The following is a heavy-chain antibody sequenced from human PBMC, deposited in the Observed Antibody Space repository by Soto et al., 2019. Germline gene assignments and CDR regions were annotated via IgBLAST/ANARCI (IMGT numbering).Heavy chain of an antibody. CDR2: ISSSSSYI. CDR3: ARLPVVRGVTSDY. J-gene: IGHJ4*02. Sequence: GGSLSLSCAASGFTFSSYSMNWVRHAPGKGLEWVSSISSSSSYIYYADSVKGRFTISRDNAKNSLYLQMNSLRAEDTAVYYCARLPVVRGVTSDYWGQGTLVTVSS. CDR1: GFTFSSYS. V-gene: IGHV3-21*01. D-gene: IGHD3-10*01.